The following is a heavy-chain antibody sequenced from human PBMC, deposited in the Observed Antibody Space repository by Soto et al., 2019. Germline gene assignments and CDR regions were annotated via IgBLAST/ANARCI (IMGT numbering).Heavy chain of an antibody. D-gene: IGHD1-7*01. CDR1: GFTFDNYY. CDR3: AREINYSRYPRVIDY. V-gene: IGHV3-11*01. J-gene: IGHJ4*02. Sequence: GGSLRLSCVASGFTFDNYYMSWIRQAPGKGLEWASYISSNDGTTYYADSLKGRFTISRDNAKNSLYLQLNSLRAEDTAVYYCAREINYSRYPRVIDYWGQGTLVTVS. CDR2: ISSNDGTT.